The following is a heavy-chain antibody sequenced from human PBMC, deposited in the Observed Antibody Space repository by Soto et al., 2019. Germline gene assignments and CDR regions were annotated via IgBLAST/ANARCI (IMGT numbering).Heavy chain of an antibody. D-gene: IGHD2-15*01. Sequence: ASVKVSCKASGYTFTSYGISWVRQAPGQGLEWMGWISAYNGNTNDAQKLQGRVTMTTDTSTSTAYMELRSLRSDDTAVYYCARDFGYCSGGSCYANPYFDYWGQGTLVTVSS. CDR1: GYTFTSYG. V-gene: IGHV1-18*01. CDR3: ARDFGYCSGGSCYANPYFDY. J-gene: IGHJ4*02. CDR2: ISAYNGNT.